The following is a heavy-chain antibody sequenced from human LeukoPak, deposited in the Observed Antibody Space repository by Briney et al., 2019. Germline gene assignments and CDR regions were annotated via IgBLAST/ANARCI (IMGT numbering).Heavy chain of an antibody. V-gene: IGHV1-18*01. CDR2: VSAYNGNT. J-gene: IGHJ4*02. CDR3: ARQSTGSYYSPIDY. D-gene: IGHD1-26*01. Sequence: ASVKVSCKASGYTFTSYGISWVRQAPGQGLEWMGWVSAYNGNTKYAQNLQGRVTTTTDTSTSTAYMELRSLRSDDTAMYYCARQSTGSYYSPIDYWGQGTLVTVSS. CDR1: GYTFTSYG.